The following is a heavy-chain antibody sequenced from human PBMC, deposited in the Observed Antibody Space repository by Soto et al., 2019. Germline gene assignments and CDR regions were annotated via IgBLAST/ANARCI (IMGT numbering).Heavy chain of an antibody. J-gene: IGHJ4*02. Sequence: PSETLSLTCTVSGGSISNKYWSWIRQPPGKGLEWIGYVYYSGSTNYNPSLKSRVTISVDTSKNQFSLRLSSVTAADTAVYYCARGSGWYYYWSQGTLVTVSS. CDR1: GGSISNKY. V-gene: IGHV4-59*01. CDR3: ARGSGWYYY. CDR2: VYYSGST. D-gene: IGHD6-19*01.